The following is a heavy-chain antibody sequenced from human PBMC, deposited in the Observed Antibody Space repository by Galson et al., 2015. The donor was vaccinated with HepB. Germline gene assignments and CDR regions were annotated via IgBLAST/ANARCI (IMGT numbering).Heavy chain of an antibody. CDR3: ARDPIDGYSHFDY. CDR1: GFAFSDDW. D-gene: IGHD5-24*01. CDR2: IKPDGTYT. Sequence: SLRLSCAASGFAFSDDWMHWVRQAPGKGLVWVSRIKPDGTYTNYADSVKGRFTISRDNAKNTLYLQMNSLRAEDTAVYYCARDPIDGYSHFDYWDQGTLVTVSS. V-gene: IGHV3-74*01. J-gene: IGHJ4*02.